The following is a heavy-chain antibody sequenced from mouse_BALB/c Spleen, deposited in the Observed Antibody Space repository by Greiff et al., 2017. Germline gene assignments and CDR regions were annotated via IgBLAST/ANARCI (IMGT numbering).Heavy chain of an antibody. D-gene: IGHD2-12*01. CDR3: ARLLPHYYAMDY. CDR2: INSNGGST. CDR1: GFTFSSYY. V-gene: IGHV5-6-2*01. J-gene: IGHJ4*01. Sequence: EVMLVESGGGLVKLGGSLKLSCAASGFTFSSYYMSWVRQNPEKRLELVAAINSNGGSTYYPDTVKGRFTISRDNAKNTLYLQMSSLKSEDTALYYCARLLPHYYAMDYWGQGTSVTVSS.